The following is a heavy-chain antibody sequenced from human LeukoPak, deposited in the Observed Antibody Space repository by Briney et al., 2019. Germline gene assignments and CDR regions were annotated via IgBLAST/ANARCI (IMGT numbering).Heavy chain of an antibody. V-gene: IGHV1-69*13. Sequence: ASVKVSCKASGYTFTSYDINWVRQATGQGLEWMGGIIPIFGTANYAQKFQGRVTITADESTSTAYMELSSLRSEDMAVYYCAMGSLGRNTFDYWGQGTLVTVSS. CDR2: IIPIFGTA. D-gene: IGHD4-23*01. CDR1: GYTFTSYD. J-gene: IGHJ4*02. CDR3: AMGSLGRNTFDY.